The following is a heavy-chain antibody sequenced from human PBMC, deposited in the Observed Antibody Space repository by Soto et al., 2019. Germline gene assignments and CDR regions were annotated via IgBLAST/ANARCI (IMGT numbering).Heavy chain of an antibody. CDR3: AHSTYGDYYYGMDV. D-gene: IGHD3-16*01. CDR2: IYWDDDK. CDR1: GFSLSTSGVG. J-gene: IGHJ6*02. Sequence: QITLKESGPTLVKPTQTLTLTCTFSGFSLSTSGVGVGWIRQPPGKALEWLALIYWDDDKRYSPSLKSRLTTXKXTXXNQVVLTMTNMDPVDTATYYCAHSTYGDYYYGMDVWGQGTTVTVSS. V-gene: IGHV2-5*02.